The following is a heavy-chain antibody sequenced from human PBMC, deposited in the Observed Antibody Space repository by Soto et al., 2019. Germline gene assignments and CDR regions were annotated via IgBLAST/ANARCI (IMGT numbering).Heavy chain of an antibody. CDR3: ATLSRWLQSFSGMDV. D-gene: IGHD5-12*01. CDR1: GYTFTSYD. J-gene: IGHJ6*02. CDR2: MNPNSGNT. V-gene: IGHV1-8*01. Sequence: QVQLVQSGAEVKKPGASVKVSCKASGYTFTSYDINWVRQATGQGLEWMGWMNPNSGNTGYAQKFQGRVTMTRNTSRSTAYMELSSLRSEDTAVYYCATLSRWLQSFSGMDVWGQGTTVTVSS.